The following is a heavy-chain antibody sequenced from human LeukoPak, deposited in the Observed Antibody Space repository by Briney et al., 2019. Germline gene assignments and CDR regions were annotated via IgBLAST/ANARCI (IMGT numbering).Heavy chain of an antibody. CDR3: ASSYYYDSSGYYRSYYYYGMDV. CDR1: GGSISSYY. V-gene: IGHV4-34*01. D-gene: IGHD3-22*01. CDR2: INHSGST. J-gene: IGHJ6*02. Sequence: SETLSLTCTVSGGSISSYYWSWIRQPPGKGLEWIGEINHSGSTNYNPSLKSRVTISVDTSKNQFSLKLSSVTAADTAVYYCASSYYYDSSGYYRSYYYYGMDVWGQGTTVTVSS.